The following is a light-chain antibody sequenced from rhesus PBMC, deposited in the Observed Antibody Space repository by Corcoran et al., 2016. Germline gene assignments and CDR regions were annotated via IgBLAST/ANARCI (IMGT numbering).Light chain of an antibody. Sequence: DIQMTQSPSSLSASVGDRVTITCRASENVNNYLNWYQQKPGKAPKPLIYKDSTLQSGVPSRFRGSGSGTDYTFTISSLQPEDVATYYGQHGYGTPYSFGQGTKVEIK. CDR3: QHGYGTPYS. CDR2: KDS. J-gene: IGKJ2*01. V-gene: IGKV1-74*01. CDR1: ENVNNY.